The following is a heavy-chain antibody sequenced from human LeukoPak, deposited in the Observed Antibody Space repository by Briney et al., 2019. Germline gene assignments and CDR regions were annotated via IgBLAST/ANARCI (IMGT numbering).Heavy chain of an antibody. J-gene: IGHJ5*02. CDR3: ARQGSVTTDNWFDP. CDR2: IYYSGST. CDR1: GGSISSHY. D-gene: IGHD4-17*01. Sequence: SETLSLTCTVSGGSISSHYWSWIRQPPGKGLEWIGYIYYSGSTNYNPSLKSRVTISVDTSKNQFSLKLSSVTAADTAVYYCARQGSVTTDNWFDPWGQGTLVTVSS. V-gene: IGHV4-59*11.